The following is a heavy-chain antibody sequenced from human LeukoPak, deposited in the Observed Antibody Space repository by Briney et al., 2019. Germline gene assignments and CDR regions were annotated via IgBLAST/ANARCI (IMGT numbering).Heavy chain of an antibody. V-gene: IGHV4-59*01. CDR1: GCSISSYY. D-gene: IGHD6-13*01. CDR3: ARRAAAGTRGYYYGMDV. J-gene: IGHJ6*02. Sequence: KALGTLSLTCTGPGCSISSYYWSWIRPPPGKGPEWGGVIYFSGSTNYNPSLKSRVTISVDTSKNQFSLKLSSVTAADTAVYYCARRAAAGTRGYYYGMDVWGQGTTVTVSS. CDR2: IYFSGST.